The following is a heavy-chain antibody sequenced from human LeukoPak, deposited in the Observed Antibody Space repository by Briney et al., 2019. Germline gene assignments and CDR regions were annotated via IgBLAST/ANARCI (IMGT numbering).Heavy chain of an antibody. CDR2: ISGSGGST. J-gene: IGHJ4*02. D-gene: IGHD6-13*01. Sequence: PGGSLRLSCAASGFTFSSYAMSWVRQAPGKGLEWVSAISGSGGSTYYADSVKGRFTISRDNSKNTRYLQMNSLRAEDTAVYYCAKDTGFTRPTSYSSSSYFDYWGQGTLVTVSS. CDR1: GFTFSSYA. V-gene: IGHV3-23*01. CDR3: AKDTGFTRPTSYSSSSYFDY.